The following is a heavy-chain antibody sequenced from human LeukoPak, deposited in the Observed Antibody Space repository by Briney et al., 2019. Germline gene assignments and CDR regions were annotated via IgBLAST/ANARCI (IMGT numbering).Heavy chain of an antibody. Sequence: PGGSLRLSCAASGFTFSDYWIHWVRQAPGKGLVWVSRINTDGSITSYADSVKGRFSISRDNAKNTLYPQMSSLRAEDTAVYYCARDRGPRTGFMVREAYDYWGQGTLVTVSS. CDR1: GFTFSDYW. J-gene: IGHJ4*02. D-gene: IGHD3-10*01. V-gene: IGHV3-74*01. CDR3: ARDRGPRTGFMVREAYDY. CDR2: INTDGSIT.